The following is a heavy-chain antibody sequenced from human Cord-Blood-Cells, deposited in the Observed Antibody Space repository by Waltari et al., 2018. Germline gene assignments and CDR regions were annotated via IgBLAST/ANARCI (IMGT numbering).Heavy chain of an antibody. Sequence: EVQLVESGGGLVKPGGSLRLSCAASGFTFSSYSMNWVRQAPGKGLEWVSSISISSSYIYYADSVKGRFTISRDNAKNSLYLQMNSLRAEDTAVYYCARSSGYDYYYYYYMDVWGKGTTVTVSS. CDR2: ISISSSYI. CDR1: GFTFSSYS. CDR3: ARSSGYDYYYYYYMDV. V-gene: IGHV3-21*01. D-gene: IGHD5-12*01. J-gene: IGHJ6*03.